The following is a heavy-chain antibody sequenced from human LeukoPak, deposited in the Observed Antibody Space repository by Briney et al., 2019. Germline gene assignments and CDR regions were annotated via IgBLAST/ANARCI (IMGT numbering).Heavy chain of an antibody. D-gene: IGHD2-15*01. V-gene: IGHV1-2*02. J-gene: IGHJ5*02. Sequence: ASVKVSCKASGYTFTGYYMHWVRQAPGQGLEWMGWINPNSGGTNYAQKFQGRVTMTRDTSISTAYMELSRLRSDDTAVYYCARGGYCSGGTCYQTKFDPWGQGTLVTVSS. CDR3: ARGGYCSGGTCYQTKFDP. CDR1: GYTFTGYY. CDR2: INPNSGGT.